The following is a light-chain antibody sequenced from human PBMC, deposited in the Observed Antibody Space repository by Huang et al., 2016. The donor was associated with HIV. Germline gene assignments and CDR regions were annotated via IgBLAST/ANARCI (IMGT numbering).Light chain of an antibody. J-gene: IGKJ2*01. CDR2: GAS. V-gene: IGKV3-15*01. CDR1: QGVGSK. Sequence: DTVMTQTPATLSVSPGARATLSCRARQGVGSKLAWFQQKPGQAPRLLIHGASTRATGIPARFSGSGSGTEFTLTISSLQSEDFAVYYCQQYNNWPYTFGQGTKLEIK. CDR3: QQYNNWPYT.